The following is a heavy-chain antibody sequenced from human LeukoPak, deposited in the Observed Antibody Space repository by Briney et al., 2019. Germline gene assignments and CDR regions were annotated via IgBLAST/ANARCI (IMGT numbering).Heavy chain of an antibody. CDR1: GGSISSYY. CDR2: IYYSGST. Sequence: SETLSLTCTVSGGSISSYYWSWIRQPPGKGLEWIGYIYYSGSTNYNPSLKSRVTMSVDTSKNQFSLKLSSVTAADTAVYYCARGGRLSIDPVDYWGQGTLVTVSS. V-gene: IGHV4-59*12. J-gene: IGHJ4*02. CDR3: ARGGRLSIDPVDY. D-gene: IGHD3-16*02.